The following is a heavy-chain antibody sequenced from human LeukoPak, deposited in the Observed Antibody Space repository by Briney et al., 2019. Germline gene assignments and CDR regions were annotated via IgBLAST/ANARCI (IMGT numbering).Heavy chain of an antibody. D-gene: IGHD6-13*01. CDR3: VRGGSRYFDN. Sequence: GGSLRLSCAASGFTFSDYYMSCIRQAPGKGLGWVSTINTISTYTNYADSVKGRFTISRDNAKNSLYLQMNSLRAEDTAIYYCVRGGSRYFDNWGQGTLVTVSS. V-gene: IGHV3-11*05. CDR2: INTISTYT. J-gene: IGHJ4*02. CDR1: GFTFSDYY.